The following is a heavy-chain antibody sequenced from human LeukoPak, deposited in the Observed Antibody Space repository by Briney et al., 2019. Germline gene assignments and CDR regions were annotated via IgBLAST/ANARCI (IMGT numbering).Heavy chain of an antibody. Sequence: SETLSLTCTVSGGSISSYYWSWIRQPPGKGLEWIGYIYYSGSTNYNPSLKSRVTISVDTSKNQFSLKLSSVTAADTAVYYCARHRIVVVPAATKGRWFDPWGQGTLVTVSS. CDR3: ARHRIVVVPAATKGRWFDP. D-gene: IGHD2-2*01. CDR1: GGSISSYY. CDR2: IYYSGST. J-gene: IGHJ5*02. V-gene: IGHV4-59*08.